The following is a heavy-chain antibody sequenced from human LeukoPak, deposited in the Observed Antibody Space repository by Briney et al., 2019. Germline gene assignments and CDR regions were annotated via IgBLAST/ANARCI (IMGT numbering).Heavy chain of an antibody. V-gene: IGHV3-74*01. CDR2: INSDGSSP. D-gene: IGHD6-13*01. J-gene: IGHJ6*03. CDR1: GFTFNSYL. CDR3: ARVGGSSWGYFYYHMDV. Sequence: GGSLRLSCAASGFTFNSYLMHWVRQAPGKGLVWVSRINSDGSSPTYSDSVKGRFTISRDNAKNTLYLQMNSLRAEDTAVYYCARVGGSSWGYFYYHMDVWGKGTAVTVSS.